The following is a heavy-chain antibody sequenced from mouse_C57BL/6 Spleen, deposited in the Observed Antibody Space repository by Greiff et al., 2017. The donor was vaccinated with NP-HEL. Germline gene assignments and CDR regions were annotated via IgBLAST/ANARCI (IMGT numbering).Heavy chain of an antibody. CDR2: IDPSDSET. CDR3: SRGTTSVEGDY. V-gene: IGHV1-52*01. CDR1: GYSFTSYW. D-gene: IGHD1-1*01. Sequence: QVQLQQSGAELVRPGSSVKLSCKASGYSFTSYWLHWVKQRPIQGLEWIGNIDPSDSETHCNQKFKDKATLTVDKSSSTAYMQRSSLTSEDAAVYYCSRGTTSVEGDYWGQGTTLTVSS. J-gene: IGHJ2*01.